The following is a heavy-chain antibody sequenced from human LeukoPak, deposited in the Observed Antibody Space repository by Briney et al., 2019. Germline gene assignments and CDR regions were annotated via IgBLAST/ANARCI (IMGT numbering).Heavy chain of an antibody. CDR2: IYYSGST. D-gene: IGHD3-22*01. V-gene: IGHV4-59*01. CDR3: ARDSYYDSSGYFWFDP. CDR1: GGSISSYY. J-gene: IGHJ5*02. Sequence: SETLSLTCAVSGGSISSYYWSWIRQPPGKGLEWIGYIYYSGSTNYNPSLKSRVTISVDTSKNQFSLKLSSVTAADTAVYYCARDSYYDSSGYFWFDPWGQGTLVTVSS.